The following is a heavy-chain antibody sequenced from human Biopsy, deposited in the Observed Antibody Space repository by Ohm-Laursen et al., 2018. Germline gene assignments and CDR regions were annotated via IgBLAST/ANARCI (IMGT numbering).Heavy chain of an antibody. Sequence: SLRLSCAASGFSFNTYTMNWVRQAPGKGLEWVSSISGSSTYIHYADSVKGRCTISRDNAKSSLYLQMNSLSAEDTAVYYCARDQGSYCYGMDVWGQGTTVTVSS. V-gene: IGHV3-21*06. J-gene: IGHJ6*02. CDR2: ISGSSTYI. CDR1: GFSFNTYT. CDR3: ARDQGSYCYGMDV.